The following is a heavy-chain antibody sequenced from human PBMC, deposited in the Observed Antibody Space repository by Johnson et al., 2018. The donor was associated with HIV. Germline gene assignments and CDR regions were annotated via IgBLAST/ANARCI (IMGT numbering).Heavy chain of an antibody. J-gene: IGHJ3*02. Sequence: QVQLVESGGGVVQPGRSLRLSCAASGFTFSSYAMHWVRQAPGKGLEWVAVISYDGSNKYYADSVKGRFTISRDNSKNTLYLKMNSLRAEDTAVYYCAKAMGGWLLAHAFDIWGQGTMVTISS. CDR1: GFTFSSYA. D-gene: IGHD3-22*01. CDR2: ISYDGSNK. V-gene: IGHV3-30-3*01. CDR3: AKAMGGWLLAHAFDI.